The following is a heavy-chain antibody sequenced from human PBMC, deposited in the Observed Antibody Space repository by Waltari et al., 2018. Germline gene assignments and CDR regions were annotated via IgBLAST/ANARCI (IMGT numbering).Heavy chain of an antibody. CDR2: TSYHGST. CDR3: ARDSPYQLYERFGMDV. V-gene: IGHV4-61*01. Sequence: VQLQQSGPGLVNPSETLSLTCTVSGGSVPSGRYYLRWVRQPPGKGLEWIGYTSYHGSTNYKASLKSRLAISVDTSKNQFSLRLNSVTAADTAVYYCARDSPYQLYERFGMDVWGQGTAVTVS. CDR1: GGSVPSGRYY. D-gene: IGHD3-10*01. J-gene: IGHJ6*02.